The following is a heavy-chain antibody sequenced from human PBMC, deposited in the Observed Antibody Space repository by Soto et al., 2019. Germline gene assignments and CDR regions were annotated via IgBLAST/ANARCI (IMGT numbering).Heavy chain of an antibody. CDR1: GYTFTSYD. D-gene: IGHD6-13*01. CDR2: MNPNSGNT. CDR3: ARERSAAGTGWFDP. Sequence: GASVKVSCKASGYTFTSYDINWVRQATGQGLEWMGWMNPNSGNTGYAQKFQGRVTMTRNTSISTAYMEPSSLRSEDTAVYYCARERSAAGTGWFDPWGQGTLVTVSS. V-gene: IGHV1-8*01. J-gene: IGHJ5*02.